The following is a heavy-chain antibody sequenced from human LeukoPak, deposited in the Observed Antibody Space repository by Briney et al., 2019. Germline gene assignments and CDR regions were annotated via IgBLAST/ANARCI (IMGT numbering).Heavy chain of an antibody. V-gene: IGHV4-61*02. J-gene: IGHJ4*02. CDR1: GGSISSGSYY. Sequence: SQTLSLTCTVSGGSISSGSYYWSWIRQPAGKGLEWIGRIYTSGSTNYNPSLKSRVTISVDTSKNQFSLKLSSVTAADTAVYYCAGGSGYYYSNYWGQGTLVTVSS. D-gene: IGHD3-22*01. CDR3: AGGSGYYYSNY. CDR2: IYTSGST.